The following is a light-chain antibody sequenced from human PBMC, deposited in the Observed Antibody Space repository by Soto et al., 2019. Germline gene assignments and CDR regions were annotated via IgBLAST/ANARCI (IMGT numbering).Light chain of an antibody. CDR3: QQSYNSPTT. CDR2: GAS. CDR1: QSIGKH. Sequence: DIQMTQSPSFLSASVGDRVTITCRASQSIGKHLNWYQQKPGKAPKFLIYGASTLQSGVPSRFTGSGSGTDFTLTVNSLQPEDFATYYCQQSYNSPTTFGQGTRLEI. V-gene: IGKV1-39*01. J-gene: IGKJ5*01.